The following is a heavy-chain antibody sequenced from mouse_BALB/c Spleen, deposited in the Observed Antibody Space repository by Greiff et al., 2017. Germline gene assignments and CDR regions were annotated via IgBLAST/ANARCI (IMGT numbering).Heavy chain of an antibody. J-gene: IGHJ4*01. CDR1: GYSITSDYA. D-gene: IGHD2-9*01. CDR3: ARAFYGYDRAMDY. Sequence: EVKLLESGPGLVKPSQSLSLTCTVTGYSITSDYAWNWIRQFPGNKLEWMGYISYSGSTSYNPSLKSRISITRDTSKNQFFLQLNSVTTEDTATYYCARAFYGYDRAMDYWGQGTSVTVSS. V-gene: IGHV3-2*02. CDR2: ISYSGST.